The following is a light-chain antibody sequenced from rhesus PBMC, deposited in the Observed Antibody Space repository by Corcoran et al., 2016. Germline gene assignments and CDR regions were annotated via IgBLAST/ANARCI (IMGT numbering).Light chain of an antibody. CDR1: QSVSSS. CDR2: GAF. J-gene: IGKJ2*01. Sequence: EIVLTQSPATLSLSPGERATLSCRASQSVSSSLAWYQQKPGQVPRLLIYGAFRRAYGIPDRFSGSGSGTDFTLTISSLEPEDFAVYYCQQYSNWPHSFGQGTKVEIK. V-gene: IGKV3-42*03. CDR3: QQYSNWPHS.